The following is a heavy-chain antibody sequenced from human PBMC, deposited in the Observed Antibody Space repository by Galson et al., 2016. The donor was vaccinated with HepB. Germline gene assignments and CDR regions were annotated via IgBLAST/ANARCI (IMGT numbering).Heavy chain of an antibody. D-gene: IGHD2-8*01. CDR3: ASVMASIRFDF. CDR2: IYYSGAT. Sequence: SETLSLTCTVSGGSISSSSYYWGWIRQPPGKGLEWIGNIYYSGATYYNPSLKSRVTVSVDTSKNQFSLKLSSVTAADTAVYYCASVMASIRFDFWGQGTLVTVAT. J-gene: IGHJ4*02. CDR1: GGSISSSSYY. V-gene: IGHV4-39*01.